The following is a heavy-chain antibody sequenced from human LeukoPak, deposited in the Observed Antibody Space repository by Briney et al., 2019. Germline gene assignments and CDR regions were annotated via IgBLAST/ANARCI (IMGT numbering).Heavy chain of an antibody. CDR2: TYRRSKRSN. V-gene: IGHV6-1*01. Sequence: SQTLSLTCAISGDSVSSNSAAWNWIRQSPSRGLEWLGRTYRRSKRSNDYAPSVKSRIIINPDTSKNQFALQLNSVTPEDTAVYYCARLHCTTSCYVDYWGQGTLVTVSS. CDR3: ARLHCTTSCYVDY. CDR1: GDSVSSNSAA. D-gene: IGHD2-2*01. J-gene: IGHJ4*02.